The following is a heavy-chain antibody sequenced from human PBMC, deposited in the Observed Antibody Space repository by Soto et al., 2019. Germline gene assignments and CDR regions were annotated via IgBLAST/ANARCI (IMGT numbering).Heavy chain of an antibody. V-gene: IGHV3-33*01. CDR3: ARGEEEGNYFDN. Sequence: QVQLVESGGGVVQPGRSLRLSCAASGFTLRSYGMHWVRQAQGKGLEWVASIWHDGSFKYEADSVKGRFTISRDNSKNTLSLQMNSLRADDTAAYYCARGEEEGNYFDNWGLGTLVTVSS. CDR2: IWHDGSFK. CDR1: GFTLRSYG. J-gene: IGHJ4*02.